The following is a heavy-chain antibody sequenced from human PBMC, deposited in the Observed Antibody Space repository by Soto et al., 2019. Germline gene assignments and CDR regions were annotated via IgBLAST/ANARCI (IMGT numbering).Heavy chain of an antibody. CDR2: IWYDGSNK. V-gene: IGHV3-33*01. D-gene: IGHD4-17*01. CDR3: ARWVGPTGLVDY. Sequence: QVQLVESGGGVVQPGRSLRLSCAASGFTFSSYGMHWVRQAPGKGLEWVAVIWYDGSNKYYADSVKGRFTISRDNSKNTLYLQMNSLRAEDTAVYYCARWVGPTGLVDYWGQGTLVTVSS. CDR1: GFTFSSYG. J-gene: IGHJ4*02.